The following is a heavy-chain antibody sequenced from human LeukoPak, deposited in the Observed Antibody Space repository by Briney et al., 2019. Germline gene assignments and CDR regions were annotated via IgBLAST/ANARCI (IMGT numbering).Heavy chain of an antibody. D-gene: IGHD6-6*01. V-gene: IGHV1-24*01. CDR3: ARESSSSTDYYYYYMDV. J-gene: IGHJ6*03. Sequence: ASVKVSCKVSGYTLTELSVHWVRQAPGKGLEWMGNFDPKDGDTIYAQKFQGRVTMTRDMSTSTVYMELSSLRSEDTAVYYCARESSSSTDYYYYYMDVWGKGTTVTVSS. CDR1: GYTLTELS. CDR2: FDPKDGDT.